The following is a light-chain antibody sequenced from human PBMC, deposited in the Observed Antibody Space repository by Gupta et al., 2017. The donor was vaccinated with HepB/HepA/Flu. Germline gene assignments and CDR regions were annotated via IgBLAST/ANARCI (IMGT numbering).Light chain of an antibody. Sequence: SSALPQDPAVYVALGQPVRITCPGDSLRTYYANWYQQKPGQAPVLLIYANKNRPSAIPDRFSGSTSATTASLTTTWAQAEDEADYYCHSPDTSSNNVVFGGGTKLTVL. V-gene: IGLV3-19*01. CDR1: SLRTYY. J-gene: IGLJ2*01. CDR2: ANK. CDR3: HSPDTSSNNVV.